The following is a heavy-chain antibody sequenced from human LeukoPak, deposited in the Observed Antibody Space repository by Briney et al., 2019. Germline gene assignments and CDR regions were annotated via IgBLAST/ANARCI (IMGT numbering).Heavy chain of an antibody. Sequence: GASVKVSCKASGYTFTGYYMHWVRQAPGQGLEWMGWINPNSGGTDYAQKFQGRVTMTRDTSISTAYMELSRLRSDDTAVYYCARSSYYYDISGYYLDYWGQGTLVTVSS. CDR2: INPNSGGT. V-gene: IGHV1-2*02. J-gene: IGHJ4*02. CDR1: GYTFTGYY. D-gene: IGHD3-22*01. CDR3: ARSSYYYDISGYYLDY.